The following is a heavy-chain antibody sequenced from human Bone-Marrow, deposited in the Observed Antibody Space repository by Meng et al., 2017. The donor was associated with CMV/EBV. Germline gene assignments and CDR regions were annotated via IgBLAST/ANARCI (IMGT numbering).Heavy chain of an antibody. Sequence: EVQLVESAGNLVQPGGSLRLSCGVFGFTVRNYWMHWVRQRSGKGLEWVSRIDNNDGRSTSYADSVRGRFTISRDNAKNTLYLQMDSLRVEDTAVYYCARGVAESLGWEMGYWGQGTLVTVSS. D-gene: IGHD1-26*01. CDR1: GFTVRNYW. J-gene: IGHJ4*02. V-gene: IGHV3-74*01. CDR3: ARGVAESLGWEMGY. CDR2: IDNNDGRST.